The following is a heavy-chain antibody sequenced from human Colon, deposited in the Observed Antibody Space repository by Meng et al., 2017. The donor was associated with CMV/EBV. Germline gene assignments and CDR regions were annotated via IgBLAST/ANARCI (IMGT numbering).Heavy chain of an antibody. CDR1: GVTVDTTY. V-gene: IGHV3-53*05. D-gene: IGHD4-17*01. J-gene: IGHJ4*02. CDR2: IYKEGNT. Sequence: GESLKISCAVSGVTVDTTYMSWVRRAPGKGLEWISVIYKEGNTYHADSVKGRFSVSRDNAKNSLYLQMNSLRAEDMALYYCAKGLMTTVTTPFDYWGQGTLVTVSS. CDR3: AKGLMTTVTTPFDY.